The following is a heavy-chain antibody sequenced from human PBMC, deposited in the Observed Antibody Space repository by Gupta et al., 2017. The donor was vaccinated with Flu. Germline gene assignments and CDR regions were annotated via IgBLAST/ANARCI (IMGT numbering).Heavy chain of an antibody. Sequence: EVQLLESGGGLVQPGGSLRLSCAASGFTFSSYDMSWVRQAPGKGLGWVSAISGSGGSTYYADSVKGRFTISRDNSKNTLYLQMNSLRAEDTAVYYCAKVPNSSSWYGGWFDPWGQGTLVTVSS. J-gene: IGHJ5*02. CDR1: GFTFSSYD. V-gene: IGHV3-23*01. CDR3: AKVPNSSSWYGGWFDP. CDR2: ISGSGGST. D-gene: IGHD6-13*01.